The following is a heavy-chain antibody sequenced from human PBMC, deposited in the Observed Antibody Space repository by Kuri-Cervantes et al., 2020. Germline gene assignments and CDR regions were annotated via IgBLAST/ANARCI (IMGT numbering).Heavy chain of an antibody. CDR2: IYYSGST. CDR3: ARLRPYDYVWGSYYPPDLFDY. J-gene: IGHJ4*02. Sequence: SETLSLTCTVSGGSISSGDYYWSWIRQPPGKGLEWIGYIYYSGSTYYNPSLKSRVTISVDTSKNQFSLKLSSVTAADTAVYYCARLRPYDYVWGSYYPPDLFDYWGQRTLVTVSS. V-gene: IGHV4-30-4*01. D-gene: IGHD3-16*01. CDR1: GGSISSGDYY.